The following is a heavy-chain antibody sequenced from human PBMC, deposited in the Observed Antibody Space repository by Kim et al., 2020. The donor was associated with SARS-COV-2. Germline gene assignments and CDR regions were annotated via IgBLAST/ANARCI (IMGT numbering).Heavy chain of an antibody. J-gene: IGHJ4*02. CDR3: ARNSGQGWLYFFKS. CDR1: GFTFNSFA. CDR2: IGGRSGTT. D-gene: IGHD5-12*01. V-gene: IGHV3-23*01. Sequence: GGSLRLSCAASGFTFNSFAMSWVRQAPGKGLEWVSVIGGRSGTTYYADSVKGRFTISRDNSNNMLYLQMSALRSEDTAVYFCARNSGQGWLYFFKSWGQGTRVSVSA.